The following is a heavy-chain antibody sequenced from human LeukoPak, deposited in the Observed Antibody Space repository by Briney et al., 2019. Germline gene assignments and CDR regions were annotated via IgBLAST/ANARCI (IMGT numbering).Heavy chain of an antibody. CDR2: IYYSGST. J-gene: IGHJ4*02. V-gene: IGHV4-61*01. D-gene: IGHD2-21*02. CDR1: GGAVSSGSYY. Sequence: PSETLSLTCTVSGGAVSSGSYYWSWIRQPPGKGLEWIGYIYYSGSTSYNPSLKSRVTISVDTSKNQYSLKLRSVTAADTAVYYCARDSRVTALDYWGQGTLVTVSS. CDR3: ARDSRVTALDY.